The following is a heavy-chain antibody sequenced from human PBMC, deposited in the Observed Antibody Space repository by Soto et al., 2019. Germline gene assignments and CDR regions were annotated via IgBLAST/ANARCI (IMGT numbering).Heavy chain of an antibody. D-gene: IGHD3-10*01. V-gene: IGHV4-59*01. CDR2: IYYSGST. Sequence: ASETLSLTCTVSGGSISSYYWSWIRQPPGKGLEWIGYIYYSGSTNYNPSLKSRVTISVDTSKNQFSLKLSSVTAADTAVYYCARAPYGSGLEGMDVWGQGTTVTVSS. J-gene: IGHJ6*02. CDR3: ARAPYGSGLEGMDV. CDR1: GGSISSYY.